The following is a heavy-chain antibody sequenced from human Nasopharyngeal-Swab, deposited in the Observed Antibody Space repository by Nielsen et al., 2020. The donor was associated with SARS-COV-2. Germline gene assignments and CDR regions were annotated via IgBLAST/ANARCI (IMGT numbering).Heavy chain of an antibody. CDR2: ISYDGTYK. D-gene: IGHD4-11*01. J-gene: IGHJ6*03. V-gene: IGHV3-30*18. CDR3: AKDSVTTSYYYYYMDV. CDR1: GFTFSSYG. Sequence: GESLKISCAASGFTFSSYGMHRVRQDPGKGLEWVAVISYDGTYKKYADSVKGRFTISRDKSKNTLYLQINSLRGEDTAVYYCAKDSVTTSYYYYYMDVWGKGTTVTVSS.